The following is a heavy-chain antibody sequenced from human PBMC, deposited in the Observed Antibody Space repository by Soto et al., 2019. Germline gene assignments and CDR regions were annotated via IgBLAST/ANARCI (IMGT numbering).Heavy chain of an antibody. J-gene: IGHJ5*02. D-gene: IGHD1-26*01. CDR2: MNPNSANT. V-gene: IGHV1-8*01. Sequence: ASVKVSCKASGYTFTNYDISWVRQATGQGLEWMGWMNPNSANTGYAQRFQGRVSMTRDTSTNTAYMELSSLRSEDTAIYYCARMATSGTLNWFDPWGQGTLVTVSS. CDR1: GYTFTNYD. CDR3: ARMATSGTLNWFDP.